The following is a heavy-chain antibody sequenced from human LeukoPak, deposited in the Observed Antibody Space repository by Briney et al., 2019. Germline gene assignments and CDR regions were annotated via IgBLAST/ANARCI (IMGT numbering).Heavy chain of an antibody. CDR3: ARITMGDMDV. Sequence: GGSLRLSCSASGFTFSSYVMYWVRQAPGKGLDYASATSSNGGRTYYADSVKGRFTISRDNSKNTLYLQMSSLRTEDTAVYYCARITMGDMDVWGQGTTFTVSS. D-gene: IGHD3-10*01. J-gene: IGHJ6*02. V-gene: IGHV3-64D*06. CDR1: GFTFSSYV. CDR2: TSSNGGRT.